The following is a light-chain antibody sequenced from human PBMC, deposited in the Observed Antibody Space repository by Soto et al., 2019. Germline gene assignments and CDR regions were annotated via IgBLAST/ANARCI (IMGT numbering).Light chain of an antibody. V-gene: IGKV3-11*01. CDR1: QSVSSY. J-gene: IGKJ4*01. CDR3: LEHDKCPLT. Sequence: EIVLTQSPATLSLSPGERATLSCRASQSVSSYLAWYQQKPGQAPRLLIYDATNWDTGIPATFSGSRSGTDFTLPITSLEPEDFAAYYCLEHDKCPLTCGEGTKLEIK. CDR2: DAT.